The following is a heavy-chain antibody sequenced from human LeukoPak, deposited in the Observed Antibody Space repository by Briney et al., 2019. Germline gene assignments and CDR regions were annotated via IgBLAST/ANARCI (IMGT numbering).Heavy chain of an antibody. J-gene: IGHJ3*02. V-gene: IGHV1-2*02. D-gene: IGHD2-2*01. Sequence: ASAKVSCKASGYTFTGYYMHWGRQAPPQGVERMGGIKHNSGGTKNAQKFQGRVTMTRDTSISTAYMEMSRLRSDDTAVYYCARARIGYCSSTSCRDAFDIWGQGTMVTVSS. CDR2: IKHNSGGT. CDR1: GYTFTGYY. CDR3: ARARIGYCSSTSCRDAFDI.